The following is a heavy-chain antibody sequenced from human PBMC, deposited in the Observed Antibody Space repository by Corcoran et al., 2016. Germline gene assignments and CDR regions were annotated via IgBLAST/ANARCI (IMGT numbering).Heavy chain of an antibody. CDR2: IYPDDSDT. CDR1: GYRFTSYW. J-gene: IGHJ5*02. D-gene: IGHD2-8*01. V-gene: IGHV5-51*01. Sequence: EVQLVQSGAEVKKHGESLKISCKGSGYRFTSYWIGWVRQMPGKGLELMGIIYPDDSDTRYSPSFQGQVTISAEKSINTTYLQWNSLKASDTALYYCVRKYAMSSTPSWRDPWGQETLVTGSS. CDR3: VRKYAMSSTPSWRDP.